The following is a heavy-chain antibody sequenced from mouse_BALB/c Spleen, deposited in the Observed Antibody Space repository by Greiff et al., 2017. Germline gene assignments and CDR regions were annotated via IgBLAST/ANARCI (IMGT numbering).Heavy chain of an antibody. D-gene: IGHD2-4*01. J-gene: IGHJ4*01. CDR1: GFAFSSYD. Sequence: EVQLVESGGGLVKPGGSLKLSCAASGFAFSSYDMSWVRQTPEKRLEWVAYISSGGGSTYYPDTVKGRFTISRDNAKNTLYLQMSSLKSEDTAMYYCAREGLRTFYAMDYWGQGTSVTVSS. V-gene: IGHV5-12-1*01. CDR2: ISSGGGST. CDR3: AREGLRTFYAMDY.